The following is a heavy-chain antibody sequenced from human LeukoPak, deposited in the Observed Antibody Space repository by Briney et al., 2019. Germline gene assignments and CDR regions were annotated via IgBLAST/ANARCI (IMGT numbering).Heavy chain of an antibody. V-gene: IGHV4-59*08. CDR1: GGSISSYY. D-gene: IGHD6-19*01. J-gene: IGHJ4*02. CDR3: ARWYSSGWAFAY. CDR2: IHYSVST. Sequence: PSETLSLTCTLSGGSISSYYWNWMRQPPGKGLEWIGYIHYSVSTKYNPSLKSRVTISVDTSKNQFSLKLSSVTAADTAVYYCARWYSSGWAFAYWGQGTLVPVSS.